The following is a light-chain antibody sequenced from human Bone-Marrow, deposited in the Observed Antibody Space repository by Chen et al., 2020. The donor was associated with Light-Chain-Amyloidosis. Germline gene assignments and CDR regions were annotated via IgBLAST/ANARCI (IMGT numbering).Light chain of an antibody. CDR2: DDS. V-gene: IGLV3-21*02. CDR3: QVWSRSSDSPV. CDR1: NIGSTS. Sequence: SYVLTQPSSVSVAPGQTATIACGGNNIGSTSVHWYQQTPGQAPLLVVYDDSDRPSGIPERWSGSKSGTAATLTIGRVEAGDAAEYYCQVWSRSSDSPVFAGGTKLTVL. J-gene: IGLJ3*02.